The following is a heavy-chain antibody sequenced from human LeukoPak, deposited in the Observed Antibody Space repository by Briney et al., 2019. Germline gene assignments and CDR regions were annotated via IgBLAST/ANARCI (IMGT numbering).Heavy chain of an antibody. Sequence: GRSLRLSCAASGFTFDEYGMHWVRQAPGKGLEWVSAISWNSGSIGYADSVKGRFTISRDNAKNSLYLQMNSLRAEDTALYYCAKPYYYDSSGYYYYFDYWGQGTLVTVSS. CDR1: GFTFDEYG. CDR3: AKPYYYDSSGYYYYFDY. D-gene: IGHD3-22*01. J-gene: IGHJ4*02. CDR2: ISWNSGSI. V-gene: IGHV3-9*01.